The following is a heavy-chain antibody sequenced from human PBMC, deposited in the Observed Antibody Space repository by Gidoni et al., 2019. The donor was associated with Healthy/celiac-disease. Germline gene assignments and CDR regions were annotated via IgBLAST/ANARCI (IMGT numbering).Heavy chain of an antibody. D-gene: IGHD6-19*01. CDR1: GFTFDDYA. J-gene: IGHJ4*02. CDR3: AKGEVAGTGLLFDY. Sequence: EVQLVESGGGLVQPGRSLRLSCAASGFTFDDYAMHWVRQAPGKGLEWVSGISWNSGSIGYADSVKGRFTISRDNAKNSLYLQMNSLRAEDTALYYCAKGEVAGTGLLFDYWGQGTLVTVSS. V-gene: IGHV3-9*01. CDR2: ISWNSGSI.